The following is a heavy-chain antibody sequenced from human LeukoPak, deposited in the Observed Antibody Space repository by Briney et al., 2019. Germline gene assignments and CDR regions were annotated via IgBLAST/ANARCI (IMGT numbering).Heavy chain of an antibody. J-gene: IGHJ5*02. D-gene: IGHD2-21*02. CDR3: AAFDAGDCGGDCPYFSFP. Sequence: SVKVSCKASGFTFASSAVQWVRQARGQRLEWIGWIVVGSANTNYAQKFQERVTITRDMSTGTAYMELSSLRSEDTAVYYCAAFDAGDCGGDCPYFSFPWGQGTLVTVSS. CDR2: IVVGSANT. V-gene: IGHV1-58*01. CDR1: GFTFASSA.